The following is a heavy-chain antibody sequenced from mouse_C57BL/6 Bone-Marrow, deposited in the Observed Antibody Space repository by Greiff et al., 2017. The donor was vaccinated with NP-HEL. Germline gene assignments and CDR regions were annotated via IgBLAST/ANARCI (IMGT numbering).Heavy chain of an antibody. CDR3: APGPHYYGSSPWFAY. Sequence: QVQLQQSGAELARPGASVKMSCKASGYTFTSYTMHWVKQRPGQGLEWIGYINPSSGYTKYNQKFKDKATLTADKSSSTAYMQLSSLTSEDSAVYYCAPGPHYYGSSPWFAYWGQGTLVTVSA. CDR1: GYTFTSYT. V-gene: IGHV1-4*01. CDR2: INPSSGYT. D-gene: IGHD1-1*01. J-gene: IGHJ3*01.